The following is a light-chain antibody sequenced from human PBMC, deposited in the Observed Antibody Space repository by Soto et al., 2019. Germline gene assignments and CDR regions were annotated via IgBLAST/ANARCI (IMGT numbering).Light chain of an antibody. CDR1: QGISSY. CDR3: QQLNSYPFT. Sequence: DIQLTQSPSFLSASVGDRVTITCRASQGISSYLAWYQQKPGKAPKLLIYAASTLQSGVPSRFSGSGSGTECTLTICSLQPEDFATYYCQQLNSYPFTFVPGTKVDI. CDR2: AAS. J-gene: IGKJ3*01. V-gene: IGKV1-9*01.